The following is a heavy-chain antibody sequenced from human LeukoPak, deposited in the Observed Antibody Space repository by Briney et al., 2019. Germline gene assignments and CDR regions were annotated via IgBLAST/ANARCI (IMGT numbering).Heavy chain of an antibody. CDR2: ISDDGSNK. CDR1: GFTFSNYA. Sequence: GRSLRLSCAASGFTFSNYAMHWVRQAPGKGPEWVAVISDDGSNKYYGDSVKGRFTISRDNPKNTVYLQMNSLRAEDTAVYYCAKDRYSSGWYSDFDYWGQGTLVTVSS. V-gene: IGHV3-30*18. D-gene: IGHD6-19*01. CDR3: AKDRYSSGWYSDFDY. J-gene: IGHJ4*02.